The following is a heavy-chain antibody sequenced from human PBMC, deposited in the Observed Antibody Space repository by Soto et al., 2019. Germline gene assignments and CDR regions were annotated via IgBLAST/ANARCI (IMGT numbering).Heavy chain of an antibody. J-gene: IGHJ4*02. CDR2: ISYDGSHK. V-gene: IGHV3-30*18. Sequence: ESGGGVVQPGRSLRLSCAASGFAFSSYTMHWVRQAPGKGLEWVTGISYDGSHKYYADSVKGRFTISRDNSKNVYLQMNSLTAEDTAVYYCAKDHRGSPDYWGQGTLVTVSS. D-gene: IGHD3-10*01. CDR1: GFAFSSYT. CDR3: AKDHRGSPDY.